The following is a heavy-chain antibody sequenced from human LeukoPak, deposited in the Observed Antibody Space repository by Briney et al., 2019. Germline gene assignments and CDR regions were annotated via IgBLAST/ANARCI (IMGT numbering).Heavy chain of an antibody. Sequence: ASVKVSCKASGYTFTTYGVSWLRQAPGQGLEWMGWISGYNGNTKYTQKFQGRVTMTTDTSTSTAYMELRSLRSDDTAVYYCARDGYCSRIGCLGENWFDPWGQGTLVTVSS. CDR3: ARDGYCSRIGCLGENWFDP. J-gene: IGHJ5*02. V-gene: IGHV1-18*01. CDR2: ISGYNGNT. CDR1: GYTFTTYG. D-gene: IGHD2-2*03.